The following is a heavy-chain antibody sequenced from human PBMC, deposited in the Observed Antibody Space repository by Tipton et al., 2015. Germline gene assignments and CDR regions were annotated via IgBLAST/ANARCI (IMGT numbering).Heavy chain of an antibody. Sequence: TLSLTCTVSGDSISSGPYYWSWIRQHPGKGLEWIGYIFNSGTTYYNPSLKGRAAISIDTSQNQFSLMVSSVTAADTAVYYCAGHLAYRDTWSAQGFWGQGTLVTVSS. CDR1: GDSISSGPYY. CDR2: IFNSGTT. CDR3: AGHLAYRDTWSAQGF. J-gene: IGHJ4*02. D-gene: IGHD3-3*01. V-gene: IGHV4-31*03.